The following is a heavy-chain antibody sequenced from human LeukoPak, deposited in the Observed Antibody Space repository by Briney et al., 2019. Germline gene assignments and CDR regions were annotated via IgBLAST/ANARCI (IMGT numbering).Heavy chain of an antibody. J-gene: IGHJ6*03. V-gene: IGHV1-46*01. CDR2: INPSGGST. Sequence: ASVKVSCKASGYTFTSYYMHWVRQAPGQGLGWMGIINPSGGSTSYAQKFQGRVTMTRDTSTSTVYMELSSLRSEDTAVYYCAMVRGVNYYYYYMDVWGKGTTVTVSS. CDR1: GYTFTSYY. CDR3: AMVRGVNYYYYYMDV. D-gene: IGHD3-10*01.